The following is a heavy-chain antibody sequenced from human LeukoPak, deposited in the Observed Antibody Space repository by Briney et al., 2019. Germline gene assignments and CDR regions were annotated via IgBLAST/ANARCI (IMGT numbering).Heavy chain of an antibody. Sequence: GRSLRLSCAASGFIFNNYGMHWVRQAPGKGLQCVAVISYDGSNKNYADSVKGRFTISRDSSKNTLYLQMNSLRVEDTAVYYCAKDWAPYCGGDCYFNYWGQGTLVTVSS. J-gene: IGHJ4*02. V-gene: IGHV3-30*18. D-gene: IGHD2-21*02. CDR3: AKDWAPYCGGDCYFNY. CDR1: GFIFNNYG. CDR2: ISYDGSNK.